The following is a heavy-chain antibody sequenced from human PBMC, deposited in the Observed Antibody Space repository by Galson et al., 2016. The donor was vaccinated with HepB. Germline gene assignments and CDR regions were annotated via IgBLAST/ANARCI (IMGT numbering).Heavy chain of an antibody. CDR2: IYHSGTT. V-gene: IGHV4-30-2*01. CDR3: ARARVVPTTILIGYYYYIDV. CDR1: GGFVSGGDYS. Sequence: LSLTCAVSGGFVSGGDYSWTWIRQPPGKGLEWIGYIYHSGTTSYNPSLKSRATISIDTSKNQFSLKVTSVTAADAAVYYCARARVVPTTILIGYYYYIDVWGKGTTVTVSS. D-gene: IGHD3-3*01. J-gene: IGHJ6*03.